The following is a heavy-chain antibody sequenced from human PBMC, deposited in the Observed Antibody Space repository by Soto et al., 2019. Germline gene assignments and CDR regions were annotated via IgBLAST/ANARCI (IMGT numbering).Heavy chain of an antibody. CDR1: GYTFTTFW. CDR2: IDPRDSYT. J-gene: IGHJ5*02. V-gene: IGHV5-10-1*01. CDR3: ARRDCSSSTCYSWFDP. Sequence: GESLKISCTGFGYTFTTFWISWVRQMPGRGLKWMERIDPRDSYTNYSPSFQGHVTISVDKSISTAYLQWGSLKASDTAMYYCARRDCSSSTCYSWFDPWGKGTLVTVAS. D-gene: IGHD2-2*01.